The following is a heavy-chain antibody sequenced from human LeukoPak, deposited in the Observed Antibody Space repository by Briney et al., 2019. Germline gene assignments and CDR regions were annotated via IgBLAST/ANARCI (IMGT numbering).Heavy chain of an antibody. J-gene: IGHJ6*03. Sequence: ASVKVSCKASGYTFTGYYMHWVRQAPGQGLEWMGWINPNSGGTNFAQKLQGRVTMTRDTSISTAYMELSRLRSDDTAVYYCASGYYYYYMDVWGKGTTVTVSS. CDR1: GYTFTGYY. V-gene: IGHV1-2*02. CDR2: INPNSGGT. CDR3: ASGYYYYYMDV.